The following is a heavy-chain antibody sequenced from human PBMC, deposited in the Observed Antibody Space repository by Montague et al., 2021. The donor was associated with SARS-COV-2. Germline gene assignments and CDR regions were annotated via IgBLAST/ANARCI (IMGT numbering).Heavy chain of an antibody. D-gene: IGHD3-16*01. CDR1: GDSISSTSYH. V-gene: IGHV4-39*01. CDR3: ARRLDYWVGSGQRRHFDD. Sequence: SETLSLTCTVPGDSISSTSYHWAWIRRPPGKGLEWIGHISYNGNTNYNPSLKSRVTISIDTSRNQFSLKVSSVTATDTAIYFCARRLDYWVGSGQRRHFDDWGQGTLVTVSS. J-gene: IGHJ4*02. CDR2: ISYNGNT.